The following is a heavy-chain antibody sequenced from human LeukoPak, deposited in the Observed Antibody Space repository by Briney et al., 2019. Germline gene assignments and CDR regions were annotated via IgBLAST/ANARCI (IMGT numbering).Heavy chain of an antibody. CDR3: ARVSLTYSSGWPNDY. CDR1: GGSISSYY. CDR2: IYYSGST. Sequence: SETLSLTCTVSGGSISSYYWSWIRQPPGKGLEWIGYIYYSGSTNYNPSLKGRVTISVDTSKNQFSLKLSSVTAEDTAVYYCARVSLTYSSGWPNDYWGQGTLVTVSS. J-gene: IGHJ4*02. V-gene: IGHV4-59*01. D-gene: IGHD6-19*01.